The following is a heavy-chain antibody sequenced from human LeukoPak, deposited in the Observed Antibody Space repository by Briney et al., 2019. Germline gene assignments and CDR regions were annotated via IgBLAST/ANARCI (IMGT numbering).Heavy chain of an antibody. CDR3: AKNGDRGAFCSGGTCYPYYYYYMDV. V-gene: IGHV3-66*01. J-gene: IGHJ6*03. Sequence: GGSLRLSCAASGFTVSSKYMFWVPQGPGKGLEWVSVMHDGGSAYYPDSVKGRFTISRDNSKNTLFLQINSLRAEDTAVYYCAKNGDRGAFCSGGTCYPYYYYYMDVWGKGTTVTISS. CDR2: MHDGGSA. D-gene: IGHD2-15*01. CDR1: GFTVSSKY.